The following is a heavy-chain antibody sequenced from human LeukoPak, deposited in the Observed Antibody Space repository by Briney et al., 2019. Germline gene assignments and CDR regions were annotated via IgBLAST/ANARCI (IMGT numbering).Heavy chain of an antibody. CDR1: GFTFSSYW. CDR3: ARDKIVGATNFDY. Sequence: GGSLRLSCAASGFTFSSYWMSWVRQAPGKGLEWVANIKQDGSEKYYVDSVKGRFAISRDNAKNSLYLQMNSLKAEDTAVYYCARDKIVGATNFDYWGQGTLVTVSS. J-gene: IGHJ4*02. V-gene: IGHV3-7*01. CDR2: IKQDGSEK. D-gene: IGHD1-26*01.